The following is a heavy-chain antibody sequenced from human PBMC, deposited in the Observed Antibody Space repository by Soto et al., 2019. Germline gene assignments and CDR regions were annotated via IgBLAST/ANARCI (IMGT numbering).Heavy chain of an antibody. CDR2: ISWDGGST. CDR3: AKGIAARPNGAFDI. J-gene: IGHJ3*02. Sequence: EVQLVESGGVVVQPGGSLRLSCAASGFTFDDYTMHWVRQAPGKGLEWVSLISWDGGSTYYADSVKGRFTISRDNSKNSLYLQMNSLRTEDTALYYCAKGIAARPNGAFDIWGQGTMVTVSS. D-gene: IGHD6-6*01. CDR1: GFTFDDYT. V-gene: IGHV3-43*01.